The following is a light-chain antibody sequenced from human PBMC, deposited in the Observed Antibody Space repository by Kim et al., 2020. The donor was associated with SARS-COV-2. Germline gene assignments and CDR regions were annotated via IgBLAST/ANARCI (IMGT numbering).Light chain of an antibody. V-gene: IGLV3-1*01. J-gene: IGLJ2*01. CDR2: QDN. Sequence: SVSPGQTASITCSGDGLGDKYASGYQQKPGQSPVLVICQDNKRPSGIPERFSGFNSGNTATLTISGTQSMDEADYYCQAWDSSTGIFGGGTQLTVL. CDR3: QAWDSSTGI. CDR1: GLGDKY.